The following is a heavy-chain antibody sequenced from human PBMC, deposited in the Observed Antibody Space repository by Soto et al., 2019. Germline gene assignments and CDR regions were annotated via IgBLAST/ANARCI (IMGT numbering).Heavy chain of an antibody. CDR3: ARRGYGSRWPNVYMVV. V-gene: IGHV3-64*01. J-gene: IGHJ6*03. Sequence: PGGSLRLSCAASGFTFSSYSMSWVRQAPVKGLEYVSGISNTGGHTDYAKSVKGRFTISRANSENTLYLQMGSLRAEDMALYYCARRGYGSRWPNVYMVVWGKGTTVTVSS. CDR2: ISNTGGHT. CDR1: GFTFSSYS. D-gene: IGHD6-13*01.